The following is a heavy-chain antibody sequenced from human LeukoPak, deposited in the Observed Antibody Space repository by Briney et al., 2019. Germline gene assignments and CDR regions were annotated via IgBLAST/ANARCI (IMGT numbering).Heavy chain of an antibody. D-gene: IGHD6-13*01. J-gene: IGHJ3*02. CDR3: ARDSPGGAAAYDI. CDR2: IYYSGST. Sequence: SETLSLTCSVSGGSISSHYWSWIRQPPGKGLEWIGYIYYSGSTNYNPSLKSRVTISVDTSKNQFSLKLSSVTAADTAVYYCARDSPGGAAAYDIWGQGTMVTVSS. CDR1: GGSISSHY. V-gene: IGHV4-59*11.